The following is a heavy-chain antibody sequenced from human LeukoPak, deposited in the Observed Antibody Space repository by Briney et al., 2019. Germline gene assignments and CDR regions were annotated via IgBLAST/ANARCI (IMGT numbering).Heavy chain of an antibody. CDR3: ATEGGNYDSSGYYRDY. D-gene: IGHD3-22*01. CDR2: MNPNSGNT. CDR1: GYTFTSYY. J-gene: IGHJ4*02. Sequence: ASVKVSCKASGYTFTSYYMHWVRQAPGQGLEWMGWMNPNSGNTGYAQKFQGRVTMTRNTSISTAYMELSSLRSEDTAVYYCATEGGNYDSSGYYRDYWGQGTLVTVSS. V-gene: IGHV1-8*02.